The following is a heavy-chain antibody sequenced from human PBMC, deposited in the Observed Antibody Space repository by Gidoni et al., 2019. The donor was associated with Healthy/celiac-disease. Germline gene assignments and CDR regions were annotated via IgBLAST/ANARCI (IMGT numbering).Heavy chain of an antibody. CDR1: GYSFTSYW. D-gene: IGHD3-22*01. Sequence: VQSGAEVKKPGESLKISCTGSGYSFTSYWIGWVRQMPGKGLEWMGIIYPGDSDTRYSPSFQGQVTISADKSISTAYLQWSSLKASDTAMYYCARLGNYYDSSGYYFSSMAPEPINWFDPWGQGTLVTVSS. CDR2: IYPGDSDT. J-gene: IGHJ5*02. CDR3: ARLGNYYDSSGYYFSSMAPEPINWFDP. V-gene: IGHV5-51*03.